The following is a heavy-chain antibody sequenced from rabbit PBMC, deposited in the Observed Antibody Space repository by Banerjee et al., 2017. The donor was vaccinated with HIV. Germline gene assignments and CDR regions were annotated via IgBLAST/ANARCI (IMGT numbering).Heavy chain of an antibody. D-gene: IGHD1-1*01. CDR3: ARISGSGSYVQYYFVL. V-gene: IGHV1S40*01. CDR2: IYPGSSGTT. CDR1: GFDFSSGYD. Sequence: QQLVESGGGLVKPGASLTLTCKASGFDFSSGYDMCWVRQAPGKGLEWIACIYPGSSGTTTYASWAKGRFTISKTSSTTVTLQMTSLTAADTATYFCARISGSGSYVQYYFVLWGPGTLVTV. J-gene: IGHJ4*01.